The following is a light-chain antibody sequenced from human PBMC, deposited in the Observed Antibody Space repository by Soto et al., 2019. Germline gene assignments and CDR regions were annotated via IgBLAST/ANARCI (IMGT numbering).Light chain of an antibody. Sequence: EIVLTQSPGTLSLSPGERATLSCRASQSVSNNYLAWYQQKPGQAPRLLIYGASSRATGIPDRFSGSRSGTDFAGNVCTLERADFAVYYWKQCGSSQAVGGGTKVDIK. CDR2: GAS. CDR3: KQCGSSQA. CDR1: QSVSNNY. J-gene: IGKJ4*01. V-gene: IGKV3-20*01.